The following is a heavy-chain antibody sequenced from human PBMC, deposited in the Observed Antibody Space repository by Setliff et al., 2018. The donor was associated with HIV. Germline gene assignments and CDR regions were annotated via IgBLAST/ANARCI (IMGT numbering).Heavy chain of an antibody. J-gene: IGHJ6*03. CDR3: ASGGFGGVIPTNPYYYYYMDV. V-gene: IGHV3-21*01. CDR1: GFTFSNYI. CDR2: ISSSSSYI. D-gene: IGHD3-16*02. Sequence: GGSLRLSCAASGFTFSNYIMNWVRQAPGKGLEWVSSISSSSSYIYYADSVKGRFTISRDNAKNSLYLQMNSLRAEDTAVHYCASGGFGGVIPTNPYYYYYMDVWGKGTTVTVSS.